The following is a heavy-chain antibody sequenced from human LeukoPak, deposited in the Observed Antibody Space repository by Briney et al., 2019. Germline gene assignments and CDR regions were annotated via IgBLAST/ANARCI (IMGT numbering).Heavy chain of an antibody. CDR3: ARDFPYLGDAFDI. Sequence: PSDALSLTCTVSGVSISNYYWSWIRQPPGKGLEWIWYIYYSGSTNYNPSLKSRVTISLDTSKNQFSLKLTSVTAADTAVYYCARDFPYLGDAFDIWGQGTMVTVSS. V-gene: IGHV4-59*01. J-gene: IGHJ3*02. CDR2: IYYSGST. CDR1: GVSISNYY. D-gene: IGHD7-27*01.